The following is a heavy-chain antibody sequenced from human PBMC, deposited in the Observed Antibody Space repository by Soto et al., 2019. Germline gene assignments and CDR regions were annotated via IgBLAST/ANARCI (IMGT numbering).Heavy chain of an antibody. J-gene: IGHJ4*02. CDR2: ISDTGGDS. D-gene: IGHD1-1*01. Sequence: GSLRLSCEASGFTFINYAMSWVRQATGKGLEWVASISDTGGDSYYADSMDGRFTISRDNSKNTLYLQINTLRAEDTALYYFVRDLYRSATMPCLDHWGQGTLVTVSS. V-gene: IGHV3-23*01. CDR1: GFTFINYA. CDR3: VRDLYRSATMPCLDH.